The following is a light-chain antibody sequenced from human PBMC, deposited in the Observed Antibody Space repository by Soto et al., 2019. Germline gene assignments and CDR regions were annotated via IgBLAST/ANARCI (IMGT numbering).Light chain of an antibody. CDR1: NIGSRS. V-gene: IGLV3-21*04. CDR3: QVWDSGSGHRV. CDR2: YDR. J-gene: IGLJ2*01. Sequence: SYELTQPPSVSVAPGRTATITCWGNNIGSRSVHWYQQMSGQAPLLVIYYDRDRPSGIPERFSGSNSGNTATLTINRVEAGDDADYYCQVWDSGSGHRVFGGGTKLTVL.